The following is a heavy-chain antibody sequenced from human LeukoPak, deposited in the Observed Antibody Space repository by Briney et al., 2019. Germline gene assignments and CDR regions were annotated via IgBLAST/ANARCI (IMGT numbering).Heavy chain of an antibody. CDR3: AKDPRRRYYYDSSGHP. V-gene: IGHV3-23*01. CDR1: GFTFSSYA. Sequence: GGSLRLSCAASGFTFSSYAMSWVRQAPGKGLEWVSAINGSGGSTYYADSVKGRFTISRDNSKNTLYLQMNSLRAEDTAVYYCAKDPRRRYYYDSSGHPWGQGTLLTVSS. D-gene: IGHD3-22*01. J-gene: IGHJ5*02. CDR2: INGSGGST.